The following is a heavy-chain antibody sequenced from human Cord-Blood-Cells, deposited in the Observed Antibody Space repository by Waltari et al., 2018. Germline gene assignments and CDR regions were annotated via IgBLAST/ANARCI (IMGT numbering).Heavy chain of an antibody. J-gene: IGHJ3*02. CDR2: IIPILRTA. Sequence: QVQLVQSGAEVKKPGSSVKVSCKASGGTFSSYAISWVRQAPGQGLEWMGGIIPILRTANYAQKCQDRVTITADESTSTAYMELSSLRSEDTAVYYCARDSTMSGSYDAFDIWGQGTMVTVSS. CDR3: ARDSTMSGSYDAFDI. D-gene: IGHD1-26*01. V-gene: IGHV1-69*01. CDR1: GGTFSSYA.